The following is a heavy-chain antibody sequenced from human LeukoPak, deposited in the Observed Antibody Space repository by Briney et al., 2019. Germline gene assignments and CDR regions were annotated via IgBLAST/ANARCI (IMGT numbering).Heavy chain of an antibody. CDR2: IDHGGST. CDR3: ASWTVTTYYYYYAMDV. J-gene: IGHJ6*02. CDR1: GGSFSGYY. D-gene: IGHD4-17*01. Sequence: SETLSLTCAVYGGSFSGYYWSWIRQPPGKGLEWVGQIDHGGSTNYHPSPKSRVTISVDTSRNQFSLKLSSVTAADTAVYYCASWTVTTYYYYYAMDVWGQGTTVTVSS. V-gene: IGHV4-34*01.